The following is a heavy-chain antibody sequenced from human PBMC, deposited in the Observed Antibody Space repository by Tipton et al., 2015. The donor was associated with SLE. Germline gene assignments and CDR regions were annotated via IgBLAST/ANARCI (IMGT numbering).Heavy chain of an antibody. V-gene: IGHV4-59*02. Sequence: LRLSCTVSGDSVRSFYWSWIRLPPGKGLEWIGFIHYTGITNYSPSLKSRVSTSVDTSKNQFSLKLTSVTAADTAFYYCARGDSADLWGRGPLVTVSS. D-gene: IGHD3-16*01. CDR1: GDSVRSFY. CDR2: IHYTGIT. CDR3: ARGDSADL. J-gene: IGHJ2*01.